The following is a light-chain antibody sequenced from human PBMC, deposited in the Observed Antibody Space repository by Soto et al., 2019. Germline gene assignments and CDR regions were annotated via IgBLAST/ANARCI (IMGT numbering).Light chain of an antibody. Sequence: QSVLTQPPSASGTPGQRVTISCSGSSSNIGSNTVNWYHQLPGTAPKLLMYSNNQRPSGVPDRFSGSKSGTSASLAISGLQSEDEADYYCAAWDDSLKGVVFGGGTKVTVL. J-gene: IGLJ2*01. CDR3: AAWDDSLKGVV. V-gene: IGLV1-44*01. CDR2: SNN. CDR1: SSNIGSNT.